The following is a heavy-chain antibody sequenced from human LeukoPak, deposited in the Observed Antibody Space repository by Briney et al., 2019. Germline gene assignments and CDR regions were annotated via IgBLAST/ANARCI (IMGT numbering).Heavy chain of an antibody. J-gene: IGHJ5*02. CDR2: IYTSGST. CDR1: GGSISSGSYY. V-gene: IGHV4-61*02. D-gene: IGHD3-10*01. CDR3: ARHSYYANWFDP. Sequence: SETLSLTCTVSGGSISSGSYYWSWIRQPAGKGLEWIGRIYTSGSTNYNPSLKSRVTISVDTSKNQFSLKLSSVTAADTAVYYCARHSYYANWFDPWGQGTLVTVSS.